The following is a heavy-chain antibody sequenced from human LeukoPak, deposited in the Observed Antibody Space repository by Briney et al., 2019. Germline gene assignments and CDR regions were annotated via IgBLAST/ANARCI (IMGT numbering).Heavy chain of an antibody. J-gene: IGHJ6*02. CDR3: ARDPALHYYDSSGYSPYYYYGMDV. Sequence: GASVKVSCKASGGTFSSYAISWVRQAPGQGLEWMGGIIPIFGTANYAQKFQGRVTITADESTSTAYMELSSPRSEDTAVYYCARDPALHYYDSSGYSPYYYYGMDVWGQGTTVTVSS. CDR1: GGTFSSYA. V-gene: IGHV1-69*13. D-gene: IGHD3-22*01. CDR2: IIPIFGTA.